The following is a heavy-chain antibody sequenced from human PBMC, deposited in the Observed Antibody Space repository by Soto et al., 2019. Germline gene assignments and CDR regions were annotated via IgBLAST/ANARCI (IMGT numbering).Heavy chain of an antibody. Sequence: SVKVSCKASGGTFSSYSSSWVRHAPEQGLEWMGRIIPFIGTAKYAQKFQGRVTITADESTSTADMELTSLRSVDTAVYYCARVVMTTVPASYYYGMDVWAQGPTVTASS. V-gene: IGHV1-69*11. CDR2: IIPFIGTA. CDR3: ARVVMTTVPASYYYGMDV. J-gene: IGHJ6*02. CDR1: GGTFSSYS. D-gene: IGHD4-4*01.